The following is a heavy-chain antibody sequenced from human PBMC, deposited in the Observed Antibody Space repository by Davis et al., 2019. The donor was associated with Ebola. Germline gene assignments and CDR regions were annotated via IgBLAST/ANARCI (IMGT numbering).Heavy chain of an antibody. J-gene: IGHJ4*02. CDR2: ISSHSASVT. Sequence: PGGSLRLSCKASGFTFTDYSMSWIRQAPGKGLEWVAHISSHSASVTYYADSLKGRFTISRDKAKNSLYLQMNSLRVEDTAVYYCARSHPYTSSWSGNDFWGQGALVSVSS. CDR1: GFTFTDYS. V-gene: IGHV3-11*01. D-gene: IGHD3-3*01. CDR3: ARSHPYTSSWSGNDF.